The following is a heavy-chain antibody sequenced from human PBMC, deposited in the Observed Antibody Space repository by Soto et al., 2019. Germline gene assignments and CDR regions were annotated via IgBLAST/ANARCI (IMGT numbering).Heavy chain of an antibody. V-gene: IGHV4-31*03. D-gene: IGHD5-12*01. CDR2: IYYSGST. Sequence: PSETLSLTCTVSGGSISNRGYYWSCIRQHPGKGLEWIGYIYYSGSTYYNPSLKSRVTISVDTSKNQLSLKLSSVTAADTAVYYCARVVLQGGYENFDYWGQGTLVTVSS. J-gene: IGHJ4*02. CDR1: GGSISNRGYY. CDR3: ARVVLQGGYENFDY.